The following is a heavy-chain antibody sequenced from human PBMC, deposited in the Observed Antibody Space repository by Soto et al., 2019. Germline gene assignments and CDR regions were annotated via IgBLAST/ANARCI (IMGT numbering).Heavy chain of an antibody. CDR3: ARLKGGEMYGDYVAD. V-gene: IGHV4-38-2*01. J-gene: IGHJ4*02. CDR1: GYSISSGYY. CDR2: IYHSGST. D-gene: IGHD4-17*01. Sequence: KASETLSLTCAVSGYSISSGYYWGWIRQPPGKGLEWIGHIYHSGSTYYNPSLKSRVIISEDTSKNQFSLNLKSVTAADTAVYYCARLKGGEMYGDYVADWGQGTLVTVSS.